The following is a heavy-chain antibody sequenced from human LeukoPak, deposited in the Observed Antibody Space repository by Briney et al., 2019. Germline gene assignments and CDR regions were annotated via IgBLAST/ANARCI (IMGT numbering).Heavy chain of an antibody. CDR3: AKWAARGNGLPRSYFDS. CDR2: ISGSGRTT. V-gene: IGHV3-23*01. Sequence: PGGSLRLSCAVSGFTFSSYAMSWVRQAPGKGLECVSVISGSGRTTDYADSVKGRLTISRDNSKDTLYLQLNSLRAKDTALYYCAKWAARGNGLPRSYFDSWGQGTLVTVSS. D-gene: IGHD2-8*01. CDR1: GFTFSSYA. J-gene: IGHJ4*02.